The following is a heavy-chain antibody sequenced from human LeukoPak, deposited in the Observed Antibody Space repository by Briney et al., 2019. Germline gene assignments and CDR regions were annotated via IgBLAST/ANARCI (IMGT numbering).Heavy chain of an antibody. CDR3: AKDDILTCYPVPQVSDY. CDR2: ISGSGGST. J-gene: IGHJ4*02. CDR1: GFTFSSYA. V-gene: IGHV3-23*01. D-gene: IGHD3-9*01. Sequence: GGSLRLSCAASGFTFSSYAMSWVRQAPGKGLEWVSAISGSGGSTYYADSVKGRFTISRDNSKNTLYLQMNSLRAEDTAVYYCAKDDILTCYPVPQVSDYWGQGTLVTVSS.